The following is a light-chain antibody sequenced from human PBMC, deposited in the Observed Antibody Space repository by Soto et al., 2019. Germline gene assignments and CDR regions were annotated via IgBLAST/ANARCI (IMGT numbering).Light chain of an antibody. J-gene: IGKJ2*01. CDR2: DAS. V-gene: IGKV3-20*01. CDR3: QQFGSSPPYT. Sequence: EIVLTQSPGTLSLSPGDRATLSCRASQRVSSTYLAWYQQKPGQAPRLLIYDASRRATGIPDRFSGSGSGTDFTLTISRLEPEDFAVYYCQQFGSSPPYTFGQGTKLEVK. CDR1: QRVSSTY.